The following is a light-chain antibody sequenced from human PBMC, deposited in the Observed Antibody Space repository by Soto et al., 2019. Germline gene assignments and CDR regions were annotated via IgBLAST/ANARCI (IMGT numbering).Light chain of an antibody. CDR1: QNIRNW. CDR2: DAS. V-gene: IGKV1-5*01. J-gene: IGKJ5*01. CDR3: QQYNTYSN. Sequence: DTKITQSPSTLSVFVVGSITITFLASQNIRNWLAWYQQKPGNAHQALIYDASSLKSGVPSRFSGNGSGTEFTLTISSLQPDDFANYYCQQYNTYSNVGQGTRREN.